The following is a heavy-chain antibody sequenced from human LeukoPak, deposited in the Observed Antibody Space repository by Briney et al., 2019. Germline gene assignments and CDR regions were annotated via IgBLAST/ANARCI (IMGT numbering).Heavy chain of an antibody. V-gene: IGHV3-33*01. CDR2: IWYDGSNK. CDR1: GFTFSSYG. J-gene: IGHJ4*02. CDR3: ARARDSDFNFDY. Sequence: GGSLRLSCAASGFTFSSYGMHWVRQAPGKGLEWVAVIWYDGSNKYYADSVKGRFTISRDNSKNMLSLQMNSLTAEDTAVYYCARARDSDFNFDYWGQGTLVTVSS. D-gene: IGHD2-15*01.